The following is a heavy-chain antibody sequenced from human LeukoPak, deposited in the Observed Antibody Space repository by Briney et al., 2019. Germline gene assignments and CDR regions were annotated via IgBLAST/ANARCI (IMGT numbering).Heavy chain of an antibody. J-gene: IGHJ4*02. CDR1: GGSFSGYY. Sequence: SETLSLTCAVYGGSFSGYYWSWIRQPPGKGLEWIREINHSGSTNYNPSLKSRVTISVDTSKNQFSLKLSSVTAADTAVYYCARVESGIAVAGTLYYFDYWGQGTLVTVSS. V-gene: IGHV4-34*01. D-gene: IGHD6-19*01. CDR2: INHSGST. CDR3: ARVESGIAVAGTLYYFDY.